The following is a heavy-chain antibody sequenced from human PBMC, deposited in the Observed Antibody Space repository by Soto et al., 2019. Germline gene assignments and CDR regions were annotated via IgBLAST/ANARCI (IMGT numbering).Heavy chain of an antibody. D-gene: IGHD3-10*01. V-gene: IGHV3-21*01. CDR2: ITASSSHI. J-gene: IGHJ4*02. CDR3: AGTYDSADV. Sequence: EGQLVESGGGLVKPGGSLRLSCAASGFTFSDYYMNWVRQAPGKGLEWVSSITASSSHIYYADSVKGRFTISRDNTKNSLYLPMNSLRAEDTAVYFCAGTYDSADVWGQGTLITVSS. CDR1: GFTFSDYY.